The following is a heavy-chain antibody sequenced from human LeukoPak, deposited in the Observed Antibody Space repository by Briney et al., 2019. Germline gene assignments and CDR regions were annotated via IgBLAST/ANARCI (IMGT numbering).Heavy chain of an antibody. CDR1: GYTFTGYY. D-gene: IGHD2-2*02. Sequence: VASVKVSCKASGYTFTGYYMHWVRQAPGQGLEWMGRINPNSGGTNYAQKFQGRVTMTRDTSISTAYMELSRLRSDDTAVYYCARERSAVPAAIDAFDIWGQGTMVTVSS. V-gene: IGHV1-2*06. J-gene: IGHJ3*02. CDR2: INPNSGGT. CDR3: ARERSAVPAAIDAFDI.